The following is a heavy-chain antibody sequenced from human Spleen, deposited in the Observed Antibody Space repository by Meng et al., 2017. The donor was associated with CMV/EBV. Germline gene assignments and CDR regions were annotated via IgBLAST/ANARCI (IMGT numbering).Heavy chain of an antibody. Sequence: IFTDDYLHWVRQAPGQGLEWMGWINPHSGGTHYTQKFQSRISMTRGTSIGTVDMEVTRLTSDDTAVYYCARGTGYGDHNPYQVFFDYWGQGTLVTVSS. CDR3: ARGTGYGDHNPYQVFFDY. J-gene: IGHJ4*02. CDR2: INPHSGGT. D-gene: IGHD4-17*01. CDR1: IFTDDY. V-gene: IGHV1-2*02.